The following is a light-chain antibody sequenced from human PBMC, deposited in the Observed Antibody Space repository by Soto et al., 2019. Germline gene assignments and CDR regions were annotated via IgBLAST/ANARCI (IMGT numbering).Light chain of an antibody. CDR2: APS. J-gene: IGKJ2*01. CDR3: QHNFSSPYT. V-gene: IGKV1-39*01. CDR1: QSISAY. Sequence: DIQMTQSPSSLSASVGDRITITCRASQSISAYLNWYQHKPGKAPKLLIFAPSTLQTGVPSRFSGSGSGTHFTLPISGLQPEDFATYYCQHNFSSPYTFAQGTNLEI.